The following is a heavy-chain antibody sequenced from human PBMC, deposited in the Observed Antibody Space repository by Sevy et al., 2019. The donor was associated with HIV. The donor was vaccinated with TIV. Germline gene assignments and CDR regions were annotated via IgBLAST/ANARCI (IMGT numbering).Heavy chain of an antibody. CDR2: IRYDGSNK. CDR3: AKDLSSGHGGFYYGMDV. V-gene: IGHV3-30*02. Sequence: GGSLRLSCAASGFTFSSYGMHWVRQAPGKGLEWVAFIRYDGSNKYYADSVKGRFTISSDNSKNTLYLQMNSLRAEDTAVYYCAKDLSSGHGGFYYGMDVWGQGTTVTVSS. CDR1: GFTFSSYG. J-gene: IGHJ6*02. D-gene: IGHD5-12*01.